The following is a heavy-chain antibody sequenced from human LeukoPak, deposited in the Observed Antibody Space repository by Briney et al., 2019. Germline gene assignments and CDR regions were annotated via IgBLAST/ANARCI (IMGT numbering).Heavy chain of an antibody. Sequence: SVKVSCKASGGTFSSYAISWVRQAPGQGLEWMGGIIPIFGTANYAQKFQGRVTITADESTSTAYMELSSLRSEDTAVHYCARGPEDTPYNWFDPWGQGTLVTVSS. CDR2: IIPIFGTA. V-gene: IGHV1-69*13. CDR3: ARGPEDTPYNWFDP. J-gene: IGHJ5*02. CDR1: GGTFSSYA.